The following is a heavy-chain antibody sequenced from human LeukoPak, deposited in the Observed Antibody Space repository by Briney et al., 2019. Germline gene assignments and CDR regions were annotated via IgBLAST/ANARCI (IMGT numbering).Heavy chain of an antibody. V-gene: IGHV3-30*02. J-gene: IGHJ4*02. CDR3: AKERHTQYYFDY. Sequence: PGGSLRLSCAASGFTFSSYGMHWVRRAPGKGLEWVAFIRYDGSNKYYADSVKGRFTISRDNSKNTLYLQMNSLRAEDTAVYYCAKERHTQYYFDYWGQGTLVTVSS. CDR1: GFTFSSYG. CDR2: IRYDGSNK.